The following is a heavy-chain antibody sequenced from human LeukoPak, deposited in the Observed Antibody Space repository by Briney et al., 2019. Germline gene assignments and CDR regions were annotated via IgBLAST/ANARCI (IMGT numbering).Heavy chain of an antibody. CDR3: ARARYSSGWYYFDY. J-gene: IGHJ4*02. CDR1: GFTFSSYG. V-gene: IGHV3-33*01. Sequence: GSLRLSCAASGFTFSSYGMHWVRQAPSKGLEWVAVIWYDGSNKYYADSVKGRFTISRDNSKNTLYLQMNSLRAEDTAVYYCARARYSSGWYYFDYWGRGTLVTVSS. D-gene: IGHD6-19*01. CDR2: IWYDGSNK.